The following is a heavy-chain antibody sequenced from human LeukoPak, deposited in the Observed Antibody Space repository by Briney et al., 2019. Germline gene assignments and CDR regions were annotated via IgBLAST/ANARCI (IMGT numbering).Heavy chain of an antibody. J-gene: IGHJ4*02. CDR1: GFTFSSYV. CDR3: ARLGYCSGGSCSSFDY. CDR2: ISSGSTYI. D-gene: IGHD2-15*01. V-gene: IGHV3-21*01. Sequence: PGGSLRLSCAASGFTFSSYVMNWVRRAPGKGLEGVSSISSGSTYIYYADSVKGRFTISRDNARNSLYLQMNSLRAEDTAVYYCARLGYCSGGSCSSFDYWGQGTLVTVSS.